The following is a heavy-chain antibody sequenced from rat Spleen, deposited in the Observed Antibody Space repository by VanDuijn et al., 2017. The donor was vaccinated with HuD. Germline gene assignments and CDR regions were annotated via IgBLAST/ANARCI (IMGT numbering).Heavy chain of an antibody. CDR3: ARHGGTIAAISNFYY. Sequence: EVQLVESDGGLVQPGRSLKLSCAASEFTFSDYYMAWVRQVPTKGLEWVATITFDGNSAYYRDAVKGRFTVSRDNAESTLYLQMDSLRSEDTATYYCARHGGTIAAISNFYYWGHGVMVTVSS. J-gene: IGHJ2*01. V-gene: IGHV5-29*01. CDR1: EFTFSDYY. D-gene: IGHD1-2*01. CDR2: ITFDGNSA.